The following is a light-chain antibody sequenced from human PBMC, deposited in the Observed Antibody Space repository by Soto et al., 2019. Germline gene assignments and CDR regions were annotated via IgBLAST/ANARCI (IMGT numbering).Light chain of an antibody. J-gene: IGLJ2*01. CDR3: CSYAGSYTVV. CDR1: KNDIGVYDF. Sequence: QSVLTQPPSASGSPGQSVTISCTGTKNDIGVYDFVSWYQHHPGKAPRLIIYDVSKRPSGVPDRFSGSKSGNTASLTISGLQAEDEADYYCCSYAGSYTVVFGGGTKLTVL. CDR2: DVS. V-gene: IGLV2-11*01.